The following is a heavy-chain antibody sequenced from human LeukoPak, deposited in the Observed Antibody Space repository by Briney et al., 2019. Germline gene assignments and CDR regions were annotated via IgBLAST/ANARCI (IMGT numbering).Heavy chain of an antibody. CDR2: INHSGST. V-gene: IGHV4-34*01. CDR3: ARVVGANHY. Sequence: SETPSLTCAVYGGSFSGYYWSWIRQPPGKGLEGIGEINHSGSTNYNPSLKSRVTISVDTSKNQFSVKLSSVTAGDTAVYYCARVVGANHYWGKGPLVTVPS. D-gene: IGHD1-26*01. J-gene: IGHJ4*02. CDR1: GGSFSGYY.